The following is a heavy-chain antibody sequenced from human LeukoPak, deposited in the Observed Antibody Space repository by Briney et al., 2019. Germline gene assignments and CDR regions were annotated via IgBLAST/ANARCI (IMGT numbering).Heavy chain of an antibody. CDR1: GGSISTYY. D-gene: IGHD3-9*01. V-gene: IGHV4-59*12. CDR2: IYYSGST. Sequence: SETLSLTCAVSGGSISTYYWSWVRQPPGKGLEWIGYIYYSGSTNSNPSLKSRVTISVDTSKNQFSLKLSSVTAADTAVYYCARCGDILTGYAALFDYWGQGTLVTVSS. CDR3: ARCGDILTGYAALFDY. J-gene: IGHJ4*02.